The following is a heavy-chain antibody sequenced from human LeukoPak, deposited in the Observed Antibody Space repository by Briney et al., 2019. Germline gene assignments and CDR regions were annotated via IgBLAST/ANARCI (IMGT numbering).Heavy chain of an antibody. J-gene: IGHJ6*02. CDR2: ISSSSSYI. CDR1: GFNFRSFG. D-gene: IGHD2-15*01. Sequence: GGSLRLSCAASGFNFRSFGMNWVRQAPGKGLEWVSSISSSSSYIYYADSVKGRFTISRDNAKNSLYLQMNSLRAEDTAVYYCARSLHDYSLYYYGMDVWGQGTTVTVSS. CDR3: ARSLHDYSLYYYGMDV. V-gene: IGHV3-21*01.